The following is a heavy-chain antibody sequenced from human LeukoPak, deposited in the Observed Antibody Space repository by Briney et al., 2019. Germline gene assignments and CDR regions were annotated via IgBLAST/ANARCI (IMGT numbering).Heavy chain of an antibody. CDR1: GGSISSYY. J-gene: IGHJ2*01. D-gene: IGHD2-8*01. CDR3: ARSRIVLMDRTPYWYFDL. V-gene: IGHV4-59*08. Sequence: KPSETLSLTCTVSGGSISSYYWSWIRQPPGKGLEWIGYIYYSGSTNYNPSLKSRVTISVDTSKNQFSLKLSSVTAADTAVYYCARSRIVLMDRTPYWYFDLWGRGTLVTVSS. CDR2: IYYSGST.